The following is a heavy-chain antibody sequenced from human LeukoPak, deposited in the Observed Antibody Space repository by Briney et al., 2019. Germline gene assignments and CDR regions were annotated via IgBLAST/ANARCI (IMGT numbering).Heavy chain of an antibody. V-gene: IGHV4-39*07. J-gene: IGHJ6*03. CDR2: IYTSGST. CDR1: GGSISSSSYY. CDR3: ARVSSPLRGKYYYYYYMDV. Sequence: PSETLSLTCTVSGGSISSSSYYWGWIRQPPGKGLEWIGRIYTSGSTNYNPSLKSRVTISVDTSKNQFSLKLNSVTAADSAVYYCARVSSPLRGKYYYYYYMDVWGKGTTVTISS. D-gene: IGHD3-10*01.